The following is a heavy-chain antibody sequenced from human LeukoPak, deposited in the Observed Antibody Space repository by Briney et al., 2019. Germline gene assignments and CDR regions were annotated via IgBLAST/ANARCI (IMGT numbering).Heavy chain of an antibody. J-gene: IGHJ4*02. D-gene: IGHD6-13*01. CDR2: INAGNGDA. Sequence: ASVKVSCKASGYTFTTCAIHWVRQAPGRSLEWMGRINAGNGDAKYSQNFHDRITITRDTSASTVYMELTSLRSEDTAVYYCARDSSSWTINFFDYWGQGTLVTVSS. CDR1: GYTFTTCA. CDR3: ARDSSSWTINFFDY. V-gene: IGHV1-3*01.